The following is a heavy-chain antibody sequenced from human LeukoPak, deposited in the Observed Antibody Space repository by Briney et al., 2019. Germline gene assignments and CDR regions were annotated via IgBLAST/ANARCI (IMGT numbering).Heavy chain of an antibody. J-gene: IGHJ4*02. D-gene: IGHD3-22*01. V-gene: IGHV2-70*17. Sequence: RVSGPTLVNPTQTLTLTCTFSGFSLSTSGMRVSWIRQPPGKALEWLARIDWDDDKFSSTSLKTRLTISKDTSKNLVVRTMTDMDPVDTATYYCTRAYYYDSSRPLDYWGQGTLVTVSS. CDR3: TRAYYYDSSRPLDY. CDR2: IDWDDDK. CDR1: GFSLSTSGMR.